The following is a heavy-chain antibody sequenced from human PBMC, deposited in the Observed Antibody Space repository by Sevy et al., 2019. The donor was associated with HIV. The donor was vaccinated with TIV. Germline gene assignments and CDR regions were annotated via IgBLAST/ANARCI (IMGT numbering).Heavy chain of an antibody. J-gene: IGHJ4*02. V-gene: IGHV3-30*02. CDR3: VKEGGGEGGDH. Sequence: GGSLRLSCVASGFSFSSYGMHWVRQAPGKGLEWMSYIQYDGSNKDYADSVKGRFTISRDNSKNTLYLQMNSLGVEDTAVFYCVKEGGGEGGDHWGQGTLVTVSS. CDR1: GFSFSSYG. CDR2: IQYDGSNK. D-gene: IGHD2-21*01.